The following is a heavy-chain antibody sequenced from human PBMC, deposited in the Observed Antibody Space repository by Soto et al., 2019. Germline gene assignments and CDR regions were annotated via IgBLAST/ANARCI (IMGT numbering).Heavy chain of an antibody. J-gene: IGHJ5*02. D-gene: IGHD1-26*01. CDR1: GFTFSSYS. CDR2: ISSSSSYI. V-gene: IGHV3-21*01. CDR3: ARESKRWLLGWFDP. Sequence: EVQLVESGGGLVKPGGSLRLSCAASGFTFSSYSMNWVRQAPGKGLEWVSSISSSSSYIYYADSVKGRFTISRDNAKNSLNRQMSSLGAEDTAVYYCARESKRWLLGWFDPWGQGTLVTVSS.